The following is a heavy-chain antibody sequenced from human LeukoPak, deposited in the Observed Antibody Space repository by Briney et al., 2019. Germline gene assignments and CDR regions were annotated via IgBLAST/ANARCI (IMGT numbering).Heavy chain of an antibody. D-gene: IGHD2-15*01. CDR2: ISGGGSGT. CDR1: GFTFSSYA. CDR3: ARDCSSSAFDI. J-gene: IGHJ3*02. V-gene: IGHV3-23*01. Sequence: GGSLRLSCAPSGFTFSSYAMSWVRQAPGKGLEWVAVISGGGSGTYYADSVRGRFTISRDNSKNTVYLQMNSLRAEDTAVYFCARDCSSSAFDIWGHGTMVTVSS.